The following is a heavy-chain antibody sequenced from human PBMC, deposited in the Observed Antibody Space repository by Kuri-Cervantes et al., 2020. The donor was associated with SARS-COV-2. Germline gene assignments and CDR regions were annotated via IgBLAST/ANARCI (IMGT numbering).Heavy chain of an antibody. J-gene: IGHJ4*02. CDR3: ARDGSMALTSLMSDY. CDR2: ISSSGSTI. D-gene: IGHD4/OR15-4a*01. CDR1: GFTFSDYY. Sequence: GESLKISCAASGFTFSDYYMSWIRQAPGKGLEWVSYISSSGSTIYYADSVKGRFTISRDNAKNSLYLQMNSLRAEDTAVYYCARDGSMALTSLMSDYWGQGTLVTVSS. V-gene: IGHV3-11*04.